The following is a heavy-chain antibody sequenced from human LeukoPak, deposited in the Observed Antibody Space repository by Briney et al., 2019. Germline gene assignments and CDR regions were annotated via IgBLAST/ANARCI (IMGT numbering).Heavy chain of an antibody. D-gene: IGHD3-22*01. V-gene: IGHV3-23*01. CDR3: AKAPTMIVVVITPDY. CDR1: GFTFSSYA. CDR2: ISGSGGST. Sequence: GGSLRLSCAASGFTFSSYAMSWVRQAPGKGLEWVSAISGSGGSTYYADSAKGRFTISRDNSKNTLYLQMNSLRAEDTAVYYCAKAPTMIVVVITPDYWGQGTLVTVSS. J-gene: IGHJ4*02.